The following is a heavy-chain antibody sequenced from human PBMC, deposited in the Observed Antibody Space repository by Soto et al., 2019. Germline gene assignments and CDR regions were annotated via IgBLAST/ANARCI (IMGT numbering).Heavy chain of an antibody. D-gene: IGHD1-26*01. Sequence: QVQLKESGPGLVKPSVTLSLTCAVSSGTISSSNWWTWVRQPPGKGMEWIGEINQSGSPNYNPSLRRRVTISVDKAKSQFFVEMSSVPAAGTAICLCDGAGMGAAHREFDPWGQGTLVTVSS. CDR3: DGAGMGAAHREFDP. CDR2: INQSGSP. CDR1: SGTISSSNW. J-gene: IGHJ5*02. V-gene: IGHV4-4*02.